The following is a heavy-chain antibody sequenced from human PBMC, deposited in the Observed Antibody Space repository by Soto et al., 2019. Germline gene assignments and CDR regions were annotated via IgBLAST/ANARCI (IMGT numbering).Heavy chain of an antibody. J-gene: IGHJ6*02. CDR2: ISSSSSYI. CDR3: AREGNGTTDYYYGMDV. D-gene: IGHD1-7*01. Sequence: LRLSCAASGFTFSSYSMNWVRQAPGKGLEWVSSISSSSSYIYYADSVKGRFTISRDNAKNSLYLQMNSLRAEDTAVYYCAREGNGTTDYYYGMDVWGQGTTVTVSS. CDR1: GFTFSSYS. V-gene: IGHV3-21*01.